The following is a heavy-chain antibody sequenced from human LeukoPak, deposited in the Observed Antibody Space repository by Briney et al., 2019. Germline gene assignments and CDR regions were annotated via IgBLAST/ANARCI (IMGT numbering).Heavy chain of an antibody. D-gene: IGHD5-24*01. CDR2: IRMDGVEQ. CDR3: ARDKGYNSAY. CDR1: GFTLSSYW. V-gene: IGHV3-7*01. Sequence: GGCLRLSCAAPGFTLSSYWMTWVRQTPGKGLEWVANIRMDGVEQYYMESVGGRFTIPRDNAKNSLYLQMYSLRPEDTAVYYCARDKGYNSAYWGRGTLVTVSS. J-gene: IGHJ4*02.